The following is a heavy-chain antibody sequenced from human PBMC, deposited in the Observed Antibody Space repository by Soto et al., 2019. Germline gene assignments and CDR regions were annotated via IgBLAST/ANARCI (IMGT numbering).Heavy chain of an antibody. J-gene: IGHJ4*02. CDR2: ISYDGSDK. CDR1: GFTFSSYA. V-gene: IGHV3-30*18. D-gene: IGHD3-16*01. Sequence: QVQLVESGGGVVQPGRSLRLSCAASGFTFSSYAMHWVRQAPGKGLVWVAVISYDGSDKYYADSVKGRFTIARDNSKNTLNLRMNSLRADDTSVYYCVKALGELCPESYDYWGQGSLITVSS. CDR3: VKALGELCPESYDY.